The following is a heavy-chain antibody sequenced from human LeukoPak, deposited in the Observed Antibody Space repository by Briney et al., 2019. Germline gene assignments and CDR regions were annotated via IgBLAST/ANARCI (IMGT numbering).Heavy chain of an antibody. CDR2: ISSSSSTI. CDR3: ARASDAFDI. CDR1: GFTFSSYA. V-gene: IGHV3-48*01. Sequence: PGGSLRLSCAASGFTFSSYAMSWVRQAPGKGLEWVSYISSSSSTIYYADSVKGRFTISRDNAKNSLYLQMNSLRAEDTAVYYCARASDAFDIWGQGTMVTVSS. J-gene: IGHJ3*02.